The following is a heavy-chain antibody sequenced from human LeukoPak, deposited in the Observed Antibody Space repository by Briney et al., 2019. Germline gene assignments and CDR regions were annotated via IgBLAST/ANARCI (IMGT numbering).Heavy chain of an antibody. CDR2: INTSGGST. V-gene: IGHV3-23*01. CDR1: GFIFSNYA. J-gene: IGHJ4*02. CDR3: ASSSGWYFPFRY. D-gene: IGHD6-19*01. Sequence: PGGSLRLFCAASGFIFSNYAMSWVRQAPGKGLEWVSGINTSGGSTYYADSVKGRFTISRDNSKNTLYLQMNSLRAEDTAVYYCASSSGWYFPFRYWGQGTLDTVSS.